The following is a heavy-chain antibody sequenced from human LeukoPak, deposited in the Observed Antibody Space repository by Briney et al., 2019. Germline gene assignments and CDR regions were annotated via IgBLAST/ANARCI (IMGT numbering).Heavy chain of an antibody. V-gene: IGHV3-23*01. Sequence: AASLRLSCAASGFTFSSYALSWVRQPPGKGLEWVSAISGSGGSTYYADSVKGRFTISRDNSKNTLYLQMNSLRAEDTAVYYCAKGQQLVLYWGQGTLVTVSS. CDR3: AKGQQLVLY. J-gene: IGHJ4*02. CDR1: GFTFSSYA. CDR2: ISGSGGST. D-gene: IGHD6-6*01.